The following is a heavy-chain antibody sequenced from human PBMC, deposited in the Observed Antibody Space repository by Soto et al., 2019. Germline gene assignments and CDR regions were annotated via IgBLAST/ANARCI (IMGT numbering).Heavy chain of an antibody. CDR2: ISGRGVST. J-gene: IGHJ4*02. CDR1: GFTFSSYA. CDR3: AKSPGMYYYDCCGYYHYDY. V-gene: IGHV3-23*01. D-gene: IGHD3-22*01. Sequence: RGSLRLACAAYGFTFSSYAMSWVRQAPGKGLEWVSAISGRGVSTYYADPVKGRFNISRDNSKNTLYLQMNSLRAENTTVYYCAKSPGMYYYDCCGYYHYDYWGQGTLVTVSS.